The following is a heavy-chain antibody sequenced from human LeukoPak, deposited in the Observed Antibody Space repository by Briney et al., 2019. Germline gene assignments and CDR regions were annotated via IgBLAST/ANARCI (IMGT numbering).Heavy chain of an antibody. CDR1: GFTFSNAW. V-gene: IGHV3-15*01. CDR3: TTRTGIAAALDY. D-gene: IGHD6-13*01. J-gene: IGHJ4*02. Sequence: GGSLRLSCAASGFTFSNAWMSWVRQAPGKGLEWVGRIKSKTDGGTTDYAAPVKGRFTISRDDSKNTLYLQMNSLKTEDTAVYYCTTRTGIAAALDYWGQGTLVTVSS. CDR2: IKSKTDGGTT.